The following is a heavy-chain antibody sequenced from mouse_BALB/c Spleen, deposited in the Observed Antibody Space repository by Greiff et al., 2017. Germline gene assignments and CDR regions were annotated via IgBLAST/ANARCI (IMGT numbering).Heavy chain of an antibody. Sequence: DVQLVESGGGLVKPGGSLKLSCAASGFAFSSYDMSWVRQTPEKRLEWVAYISSGGGSTYYPDTVKGRFTISRDNAKNTLYLQISSLKSEDTAMYCCARQISSWFAYWGQGTLVTVSA. CDR3: ARQISSWFAY. V-gene: IGHV5-12-1*01. CDR2: ISSGGGST. CDR1: GFAFSSYD. J-gene: IGHJ3*01.